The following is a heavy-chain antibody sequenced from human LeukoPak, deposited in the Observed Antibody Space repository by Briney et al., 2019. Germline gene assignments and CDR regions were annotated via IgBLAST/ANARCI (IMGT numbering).Heavy chain of an antibody. Sequence: GGSLRLSCAASGFTFSSYAMDWVRQAPGKGLEWVAVISYDGSNKYYADSVKGRFTISRDNSKNTLYLQMNSLRAEDTAVYYCARGRYSSGWYDYYYMDVWGKGTTVTVSS. D-gene: IGHD6-19*01. CDR3: ARGRYSSGWYDYYYMDV. CDR2: ISYDGSNK. V-gene: IGHV3-30*19. CDR1: GFTFSSYA. J-gene: IGHJ6*03.